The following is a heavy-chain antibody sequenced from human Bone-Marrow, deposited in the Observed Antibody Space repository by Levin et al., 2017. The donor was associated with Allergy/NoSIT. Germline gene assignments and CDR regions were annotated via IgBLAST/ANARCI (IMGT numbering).Heavy chain of an antibody. V-gene: IGHV3-30*18. J-gene: IGHJ4*02. CDR1: GFPFSSYG. CDR3: AKDRGMSGGDCIDY. CDR2: ISYDGSNK. D-gene: IGHD2-21*02. Sequence: LSLTCAASGFPFSSYGMHWVRQAPGKGLEWVAVISYDGSNKYYADSVKGRFTISRDNSKNTLYLQMNSLRAEDTAVYYCAKDRGMSGGDCIDYWGQGTLVTVSS.